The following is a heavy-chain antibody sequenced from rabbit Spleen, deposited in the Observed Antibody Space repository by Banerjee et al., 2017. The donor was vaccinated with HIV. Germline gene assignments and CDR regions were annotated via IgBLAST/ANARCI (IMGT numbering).Heavy chain of an antibody. V-gene: IGHV1S45*01. J-gene: IGHJ6*01. CDR1: GFSLSNYYV. D-gene: IGHD8-1*01. Sequence: QQQLVDSGGGLVQPGGSLALTCKASGFSLSNYYVMCWVRQAPGKGLEWISCIAGSSSDFTYSATWAKGRFTCSKTSSTTVTLQMTSLTVADTATYFCARDTGSSFSSYGMDLWGQGTLVTVS. CDR2: IAGSSSDFT. CDR3: ARDTGSSFSSYGMDL.